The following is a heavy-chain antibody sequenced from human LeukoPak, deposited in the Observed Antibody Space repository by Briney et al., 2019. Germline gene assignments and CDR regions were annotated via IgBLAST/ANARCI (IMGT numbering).Heavy chain of an antibody. CDR1: GFTFSSYA. V-gene: IGHV3-23*01. D-gene: IGHD6-13*01. J-gene: IGHJ4*02. CDR2: ISGSGGST. Sequence: GGSLRLSCAASGFTFSSYAMNWVRQAPGKGLEWVSGISGSGGSTYYADSVNGRFTISRDNSKTTLYLQMDSLRAEDTAVYYCAKDRGIAAAGHYFDYWGQGTLVTVSS. CDR3: AKDRGIAAAGHYFDY.